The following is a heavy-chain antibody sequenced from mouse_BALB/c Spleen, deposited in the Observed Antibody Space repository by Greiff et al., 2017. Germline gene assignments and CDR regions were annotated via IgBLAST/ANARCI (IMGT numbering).Heavy chain of an antibody. D-gene: IGHD2-1*01. CDR1: GYSITSDYA. CDR2: ISYSGST. V-gene: IGHV3-2*02. CDR3: ARGDYGNYYWYFDV. J-gene: IGHJ1*01. Sequence: EVKVEESGPGLVKPSQSLSLTCTVTGYSITSDYAWNWIRQFPGNKLEWMGYISYSGSTSYNPSLKSRISITRDTSKNQFFLQLNSVTTEDTATYYCARGDYGNYYWYFDVWGAGTTVTVSS.